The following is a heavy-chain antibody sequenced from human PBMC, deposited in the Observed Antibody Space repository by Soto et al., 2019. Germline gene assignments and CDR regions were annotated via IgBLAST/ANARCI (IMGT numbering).Heavy chain of an antibody. CDR1: GFTFRNYA. V-gene: IGHV3-23*01. Sequence: EVQLLESGGGLVQPGGSLRLSCAASGFTFRNYAMSWVRQAPGKGLEWVSSIHGSGGRTYYSDSVKGRFTVSRDDSENTLYLQLSGLRVDDTAVHDCAEDAVPGKGEWDWVDRWGQGTLVAVSS. CDR3: AEDAVPGKGEWDWVDR. CDR2: IHGSGGRT. D-gene: IGHD3-16*01. J-gene: IGHJ5*02.